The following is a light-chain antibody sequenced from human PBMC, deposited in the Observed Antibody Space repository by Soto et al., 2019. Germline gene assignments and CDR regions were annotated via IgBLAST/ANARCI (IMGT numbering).Light chain of an antibody. V-gene: IGKV3-15*01. CDR1: QSVGSN. CDR3: QQYNKWPLFT. CDR2: ATS. Sequence: EIVMTQSPVTLSLSPGERATLSCRASQSVGSNLAWYQQKPGQAPRLLIYATSTRATAIPARFSGSGSGTESTLTISSLQSEDFAVYYCQQYNKWPLFTFGPGTTVDIK. J-gene: IGKJ3*01.